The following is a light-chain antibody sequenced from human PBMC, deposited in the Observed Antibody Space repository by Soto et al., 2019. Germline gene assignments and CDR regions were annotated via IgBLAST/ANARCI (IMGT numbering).Light chain of an antibody. CDR3: QQSYSTLFT. J-gene: IGKJ3*01. Sequence: DIQLPQSPSSLSASVGDIVTITCRASQNISIFLNWYQQKPGKAPKLLIYTASDLESGVPSRISGGGSGTEFTLSISSLQPEDFATCYCQQSYSTLFTFGPGTKVDIK. V-gene: IGKV1-39*01. CDR1: QNISIF. CDR2: TAS.